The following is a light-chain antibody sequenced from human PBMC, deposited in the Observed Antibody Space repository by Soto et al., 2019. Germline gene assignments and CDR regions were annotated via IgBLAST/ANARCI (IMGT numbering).Light chain of an antibody. J-gene: IGLJ1*01. CDR1: SSNIGTYHY. CDR2: DVD. Sequence: QSALTQPRSVSGSPGQSVTISCTGTSSNIGTYHYVSWYQQHPGKAPKLILYDVDKRPSGVPDRISGSKSDNTASLTISGLQAEDEADYYCCSYAGTSTFVFGTGTKLTVL. CDR3: CSYAGTSTFV. V-gene: IGLV2-11*01.